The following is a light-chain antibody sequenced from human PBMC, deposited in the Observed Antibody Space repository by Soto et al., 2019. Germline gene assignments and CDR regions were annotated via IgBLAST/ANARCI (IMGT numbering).Light chain of an antibody. J-gene: IGKJ1*01. CDR2: GAS. Sequence: EIVLTQSPGTLSLSPGERVTLSCRASQSVSSRYLAWYQQKPGQAPRLLIYGASNRATGIPDRFTGSGSGADFTLTISSLEPEDFAVYYCQQYDNSPPWTFGQGTKVEIK. CDR3: QQYDNSPPWT. CDR1: QSVSSRY. V-gene: IGKV3-20*01.